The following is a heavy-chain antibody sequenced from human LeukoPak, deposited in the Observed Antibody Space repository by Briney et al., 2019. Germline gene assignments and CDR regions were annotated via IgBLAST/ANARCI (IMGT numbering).Heavy chain of an antibody. CDR2: IKSKTDGGTT. CDR1: GFTFSNAW. Sequence: GGSLRLSCAASGFTFSNAWMNWVRQAPGKGLEWVGRIKSKTDGGTTDYAAPVKGRFTISRDDSKNTLYLQMNSLKTEDTAVYCCTTRYFDWLMAFDIWGQGTMVTVSS. D-gene: IGHD3-9*01. CDR3: TTRYFDWLMAFDI. V-gene: IGHV3-15*07. J-gene: IGHJ3*02.